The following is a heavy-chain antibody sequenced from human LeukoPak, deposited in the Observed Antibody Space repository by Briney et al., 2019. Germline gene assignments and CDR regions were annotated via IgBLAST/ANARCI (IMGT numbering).Heavy chain of an antibody. CDR1: GFTFSSYA. D-gene: IGHD2-2*01. J-gene: IGHJ3*02. CDR2: ISSSSSYI. V-gene: IGHV3-21*01. Sequence: PGGSLRLSCAASGFTFSSYAMNWVRQAPGKGLEWVSSISSSSSYIYYADSVKGRFTISRDNAKNSLYLQMNSLRAEDTAVYYCARGPRCSSTSCYPADAFDIWGQGTMVTVSS. CDR3: ARGPRCSSTSCYPADAFDI.